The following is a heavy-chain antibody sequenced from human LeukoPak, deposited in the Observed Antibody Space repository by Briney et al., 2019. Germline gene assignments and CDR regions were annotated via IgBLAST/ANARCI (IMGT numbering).Heavy chain of an antibody. D-gene: IGHD3-22*01. CDR3: ARALYSGYDFDY. CDR2: IYYSGST. CDR1: GGSISSSSYY. V-gene: IGHV4-39*07. J-gene: IGHJ4*02. Sequence: SETLSLTCTVSGGSISSSSYYWGWIRQPPGKGLEWIGSIYYSGSTYYNPSLKSRVTMSVDTSKNQFSLKLSSVTAADTAVYYCARALYSGYDFDYWGQGTLVTVSS.